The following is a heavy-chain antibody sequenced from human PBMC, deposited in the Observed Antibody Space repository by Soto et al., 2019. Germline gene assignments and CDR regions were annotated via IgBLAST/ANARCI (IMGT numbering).Heavy chain of an antibody. CDR1: GFTFSRNG. CDR2: ISHDGTDQ. D-gene: IGHD2-2*03. Sequence: QVRLEESGGGVVQPGRSLRLSCAAAGFTFSRNGMNWVRQTPEKSLEWVAVISHDGTDQRYADSVRGRFSISRDDSKNTVFLQMNSLRPDDTAVYFCARDGSCGTEKCYSGLPDYWGQGTLVTFSS. V-gene: IGHV3-30*03. CDR3: ARDGSCGTEKCYSGLPDY. J-gene: IGHJ4*02.